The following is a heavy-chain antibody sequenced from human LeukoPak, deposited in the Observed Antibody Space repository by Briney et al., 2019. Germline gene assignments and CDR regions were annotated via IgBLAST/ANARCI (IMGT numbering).Heavy chain of an antibody. Sequence: ASVKVSCKASGYSFTSYGISWVRQAPGQGREWMGWISAYNGNTNYAQKFQGRVTMTTDTSTSTAYMELKSLRSDDTAVYYCARGPGGRSGYHPLEDYYYYYYMDVWGKGTKVTVSS. D-gene: IGHD3-22*01. V-gene: IGHV1-18*01. CDR3: ARGPGGRSGYHPLEDYYYYYYMDV. CDR1: GYSFTSYG. J-gene: IGHJ6*03. CDR2: ISAYNGNT.